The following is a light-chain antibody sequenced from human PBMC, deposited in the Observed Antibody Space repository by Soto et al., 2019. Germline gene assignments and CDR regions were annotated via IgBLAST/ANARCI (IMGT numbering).Light chain of an antibody. CDR3: CSYAGSYTLV. Sequence: SALTQPRSVSGSPGQSVTISCTGTSSDVGGYNYVSWYQQHPGKAPKLMIYDVSKRPSGVPDRFSGSKSGNSASLTISGLQADDEADYYCCSYAGSYTLVFGGGTKLTVL. CDR1: SSDVGGYNY. J-gene: IGLJ2*01. V-gene: IGLV2-11*01. CDR2: DVS.